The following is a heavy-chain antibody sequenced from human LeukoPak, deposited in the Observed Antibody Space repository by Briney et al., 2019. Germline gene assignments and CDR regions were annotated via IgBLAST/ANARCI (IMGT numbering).Heavy chain of an antibody. CDR2: IRTDDTA. V-gene: IGHV3-23*01. J-gene: IGHJ4*02. D-gene: IGHD6-19*01. CDR3: AKGGWVSPFEY. CDR1: GFKFSIYV. Sequence: GGSLTLSCAASGFKFSIYVMSWVRQAPGKGLEWVSLIRTDDTAYYPDSVKGRFSVFRDNSRNTLYLQINSLRADDTATYYCAKGGWVSPFEYWGQGSLVTVSS.